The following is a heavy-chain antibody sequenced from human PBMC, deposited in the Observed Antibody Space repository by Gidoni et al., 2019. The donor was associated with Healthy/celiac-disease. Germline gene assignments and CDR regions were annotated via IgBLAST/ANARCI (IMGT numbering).Heavy chain of an antibody. J-gene: IGHJ5*02. Sequence: ASVKVSCKVSGYTLTELSMHWVRQAPGKGLEWMGGFDSEDGETIYAQKFQGRVTMTEDTSTDTAYMELSSLRSEDTAVYYCATEGSSGGSSGGWFDPWGQGTLVTVSS. V-gene: IGHV1-24*01. D-gene: IGHD2-15*01. CDR3: ATEGSSGGSSGGWFDP. CDR2: FDSEDGET. CDR1: GYTLTELS.